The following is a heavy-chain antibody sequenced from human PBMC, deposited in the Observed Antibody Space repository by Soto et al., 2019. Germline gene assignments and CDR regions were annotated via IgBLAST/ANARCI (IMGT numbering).Heavy chain of an antibody. V-gene: IGHV3-23*01. D-gene: IGHD3-10*01. CDR2: ISGSGGST. Sequence: GGSLRLSCAASGFTFSSYAMSWVRQAPGKGLEWVSAISGSGGSTYYADSVKGRFTISRDNSKNTLYLQMNSLRAEDTAVYYCAKGHVLLWFGELSHLYYFDYWGQGTLVTVSS. CDR3: AKGHVLLWFGELSHLYYFDY. J-gene: IGHJ4*02. CDR1: GFTFSSYA.